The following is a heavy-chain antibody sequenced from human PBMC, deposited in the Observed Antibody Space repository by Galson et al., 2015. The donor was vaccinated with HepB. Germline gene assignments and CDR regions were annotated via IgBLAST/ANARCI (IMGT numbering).Heavy chain of an antibody. V-gene: IGHV3-23*01. CDR3: ANGLPWELPFGH. CDR1: GFTFTSFG. CDR2: ITSSGRST. J-gene: IGHJ5*02. D-gene: IGHD1-26*01. Sequence: SLRLSCAASGFTFTSFGMTWVRQTPGKGLEWVSAITSSGRSTHYAGSVKGRFTISRDNSRNTVYLQMNSLRAEDTAVYYCANGLPWELPFGHWGQGTLVTVSS.